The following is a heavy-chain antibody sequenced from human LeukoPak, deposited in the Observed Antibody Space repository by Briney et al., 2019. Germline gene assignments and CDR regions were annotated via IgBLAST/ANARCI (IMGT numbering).Heavy chain of an antibody. J-gene: IGHJ4*02. Sequence: GRSLRLSCAAAGFAFNSYSMHWVRQAPGKGLEWVAVISSDASITYYADSVKGRFTVSRDNSKDTLYLQMNSLRGEDTAVYYCAKERQEGATPFDYWGRGSLVTVSS. CDR2: ISSDASIT. D-gene: IGHD1-26*01. CDR3: AKERQEGATPFDY. CDR1: GFAFNSYS. V-gene: IGHV3-30*04.